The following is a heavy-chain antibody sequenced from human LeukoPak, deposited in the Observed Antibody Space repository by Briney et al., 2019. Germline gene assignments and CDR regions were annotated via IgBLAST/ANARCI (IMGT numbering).Heavy chain of an antibody. V-gene: IGHV3-30*18. J-gene: IGHJ4*02. D-gene: IGHD3-10*01. CDR1: GFTFSSYG. Sequence: SGGSLRLSCAASGFTFSSYGMHWVRQAPGKGLEWVAVISYDGSNKYYADPVKGRFTISRDNSKNTLYLQMNSLRAEDTAVYYCAKDKTPSGSGSNLIDYWGQGTLVTVSS. CDR2: ISYDGSNK. CDR3: AKDKTPSGSGSNLIDY.